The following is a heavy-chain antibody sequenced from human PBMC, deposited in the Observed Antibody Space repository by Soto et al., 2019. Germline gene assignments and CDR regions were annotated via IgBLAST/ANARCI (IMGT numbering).Heavy chain of an antibody. CDR1: GDSISSSNW. Sequence: SETLSLTCAVSGDSISSSNWWSWVRQPPGKGLEWIGEIYHSGSTNYNPSLKSRVTISVDKSKNQFSLKLSSVTAADTAVYYCARRYYDSSGYWNYYGMDVWGQGTTVTV. J-gene: IGHJ6*02. CDR3: ARRYYDSSGYWNYYGMDV. V-gene: IGHV4-4*02. CDR2: IYHSGST. D-gene: IGHD3-22*01.